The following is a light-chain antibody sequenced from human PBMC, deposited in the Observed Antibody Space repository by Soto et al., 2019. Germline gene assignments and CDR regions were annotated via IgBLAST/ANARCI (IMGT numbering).Light chain of an antibody. CDR2: AAS. J-gene: IGKJ5*01. V-gene: IGKV1-39*01. Sequence: DIPVTQSPSSLAASGGDRVTITFRASQSISSYLNWYQQKPGKAPKLLIYAASSLQSGVPSRFSGSGSGTDFTLTISSLQPEDFATYYCQQSYSTPVTFGQGTRLEIK. CDR1: QSISSY. CDR3: QQSYSTPVT.